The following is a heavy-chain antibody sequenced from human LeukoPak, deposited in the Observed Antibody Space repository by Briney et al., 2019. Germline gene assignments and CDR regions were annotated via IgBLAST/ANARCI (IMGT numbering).Heavy chain of an antibody. CDR3: ARERGNYYNT. J-gene: IGHJ5*02. CDR1: GGSISGSSYY. V-gene: IGHV4-39*07. D-gene: IGHD3-10*01. CDR2: IYYSGST. Sequence: SETLSLTCTVSGGSISGSSYYWGWIRQPPGKGLEWIGSIYYSGSTYYNPSLKSRVTISVDTSKNQFSLKLSSVTPEDTAVYYCARERGNYYNTWGQGTLVTVSS.